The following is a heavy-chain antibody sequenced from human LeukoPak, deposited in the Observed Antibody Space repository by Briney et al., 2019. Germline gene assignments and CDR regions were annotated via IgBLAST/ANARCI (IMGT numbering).Heavy chain of an antibody. Sequence: ASVKVSCKASGGTFSSYAISWVRQAPGQGLEWMGGIIPIFGTANYAQKFQGRVTITADESTSTAYMELSSLRSDDTAVYYCARDMVRGVIIWDYWGQGTLVTVSS. V-gene: IGHV1-69*13. CDR1: GGTFSSYA. CDR2: IIPIFGTA. J-gene: IGHJ4*02. CDR3: ARDMVRGVIIWDY. D-gene: IGHD3-10*01.